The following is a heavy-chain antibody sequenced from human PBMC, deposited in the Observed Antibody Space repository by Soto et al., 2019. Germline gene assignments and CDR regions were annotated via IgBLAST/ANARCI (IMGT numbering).Heavy chain of an antibody. V-gene: IGHV3-30*18. J-gene: IGHJ4*02. D-gene: IGHD3-10*01. CDR3: AKVISGGFGELPGY. Sequence: QVQLVESGGGVVKPGRSLRLSCAASGFTFSSYGMHWVRQAPGKGLEWVAVISYDGSNKYYADSVKGRFTISRDNSKNTLYLQMNSLRAEDTAVYYCAKVISGGFGELPGYWGQGTLVTVSS. CDR2: ISYDGSNK. CDR1: GFTFSSYG.